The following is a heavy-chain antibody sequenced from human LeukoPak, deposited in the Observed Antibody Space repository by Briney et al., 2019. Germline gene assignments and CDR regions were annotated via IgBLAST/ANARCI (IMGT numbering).Heavy chain of an antibody. V-gene: IGHV3-21*01. CDR1: GFTFSSYS. J-gene: IGHJ4*02. CDR3: ARVGVLSSSWLLY. D-gene: IGHD6-13*01. Sequence: GGSLRLSCAASGFTFSSYSMNWVRQAPGKGLEWVSSISSSSSYIYYADSVKGRFTISRDNAKNSLYLQMNSLRAADTAVYCCARVGVLSSSWLLYWGQGTLVTVSS. CDR2: ISSSSSYI.